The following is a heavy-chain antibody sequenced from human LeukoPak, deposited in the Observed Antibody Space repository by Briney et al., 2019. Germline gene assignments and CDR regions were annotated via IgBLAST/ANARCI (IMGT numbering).Heavy chain of an antibody. CDR1: GYTFTSYG. Sequence: ASVKVSCKASGYTFTSYGISWVRQAPGQGLEWMGWISAYNGNTNYAQKLQGRVTMTTDTSTSTAYMELRSLRSDDTAVYYCARVFRGYCSSTSCRFGYYYYYGMDVWGQGTTVTVSS. CDR3: ARVFRGYCSSTSCRFGYYYYYGMDV. V-gene: IGHV1-18*01. J-gene: IGHJ6*02. CDR2: ISAYNGNT. D-gene: IGHD2-2*01.